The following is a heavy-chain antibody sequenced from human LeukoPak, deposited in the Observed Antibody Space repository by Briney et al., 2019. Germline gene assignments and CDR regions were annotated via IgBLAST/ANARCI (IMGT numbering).Heavy chain of an antibody. V-gene: IGHV4-59*12. CDR1: GGSISSYY. CDR3: ARGTLYSGWSYYFDY. Sequence: SETLSLTCTVSGGSISSYYWSWIRQPPGKGLEWIGYIYDSGSTNYNPSLKSRVTISVDTSKNQFSLKLSSVTAADTAMYYCARGTLYSGWSYYFDYWGQGSQVTVSS. CDR2: IYDSGST. D-gene: IGHD6-19*01. J-gene: IGHJ4*02.